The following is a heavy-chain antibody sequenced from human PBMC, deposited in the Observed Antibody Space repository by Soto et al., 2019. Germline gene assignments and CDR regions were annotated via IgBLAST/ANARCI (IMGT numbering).Heavy chain of an antibody. CDR2: IYTGDSDT. V-gene: IGHV5-51*01. D-gene: IGHD6-19*01. CDR3: ASLKAVAGDX. J-gene: IGHJ4*02. CDR1: GYSVTSYW. Sequence: GESLKSSCKGSGYSVTSYWIGWVRQMPGKGLEWMGIIYTGDSDTRYSPSFQGQVTISADKSISTAYLQWSSLQASETAMYYCASLKAVAGDXWGQVTLFTVSX.